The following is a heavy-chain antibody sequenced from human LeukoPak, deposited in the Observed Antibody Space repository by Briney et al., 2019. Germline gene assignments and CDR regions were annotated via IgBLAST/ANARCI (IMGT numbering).Heavy chain of an antibody. J-gene: IGHJ4*02. CDR3: AKGVVVVVAATLAFDY. V-gene: IGHV3-53*01. Sequence: GGSLRLSCAASGFTVSSSYMSWVRQAPGKGLEWVSVIYSGGSGSTYYADSVKGRFTISRDNSKNTLNLQMNSLRAEDTAVYYCAKGVVVVVAATLAFDYWGQGTLVTVSS. CDR2: IYSGGSGST. D-gene: IGHD2-15*01. CDR1: GFTVSSSY.